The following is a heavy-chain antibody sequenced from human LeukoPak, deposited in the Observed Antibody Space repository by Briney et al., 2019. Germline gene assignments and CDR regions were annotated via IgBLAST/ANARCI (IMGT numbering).Heavy chain of an antibody. V-gene: IGHV4-59*03. Sequence: SETLSLTCTVSGASISIYSWSWLRQPPGQGLEWIGYIYDSGSPNYNPSLKSRVSMSVDASRNQFSLEVNSVTVADTAVYYCAKSNRYCNSASCYEAFDIWGRGTMVTVSS. CDR1: GASISIYS. D-gene: IGHD2-2*01. J-gene: IGHJ3*02. CDR3: AKSNRYCNSASCYEAFDI. CDR2: IYDSGSP.